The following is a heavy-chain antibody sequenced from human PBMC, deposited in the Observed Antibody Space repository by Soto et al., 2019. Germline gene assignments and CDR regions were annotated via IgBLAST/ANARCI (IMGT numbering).Heavy chain of an antibody. V-gene: IGHV3-23*01. CDR2: ISGSGGYT. Sequence: EVQLLESGGGSVQPGGSLRLSCAASGFTFSSYAMTWVRQAPGKGLEWVWAISGSGGYTYYANSVKGRFTISRDNSKNTLYLQLNSLRAEDTAVYYCAKYGCSSTACQCDYWGQGTRVTVSS. CDR1: GFTFSSYA. J-gene: IGHJ4*02. D-gene: IGHD2-2*01. CDR3: AKYGCSSTACQCDY.